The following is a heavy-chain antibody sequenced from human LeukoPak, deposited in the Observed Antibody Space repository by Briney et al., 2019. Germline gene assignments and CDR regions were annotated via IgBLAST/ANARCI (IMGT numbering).Heavy chain of an antibody. CDR3: ARVGVVVPAAIGGYGMDV. J-gene: IGHJ6*02. Sequence: GGSLRLSCAASGFTFSSYSMNWVRQAPGKGLEWVAVIWYDGSNKYYADSVKGRFTISRDNSKNTLYLQMNSLRAEDTAVYYCARVGVVVPAAIGGYGMDVWGQGTTVTVSS. D-gene: IGHD2-2*01. CDR1: GFTFSSYS. V-gene: IGHV3-33*08. CDR2: IWYDGSNK.